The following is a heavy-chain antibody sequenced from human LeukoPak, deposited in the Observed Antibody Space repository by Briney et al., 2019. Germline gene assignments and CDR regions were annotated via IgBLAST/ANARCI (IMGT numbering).Heavy chain of an antibody. CDR1: GGSISSYY. CDR3: AREACSSTSCYFDY. D-gene: IGHD2-2*01. Sequence: SETLSLTCTVSGGSISSYYWSWIRQPPGKRLEWIGHIYYSGSTNYNPSLKSRVTMSVDTSKNQFSLKLSSVTAADTAVYYCAREACSSTSCYFDYWGQGTLVTVSS. J-gene: IGHJ4*02. CDR2: IYYSGST. V-gene: IGHV4-59*12.